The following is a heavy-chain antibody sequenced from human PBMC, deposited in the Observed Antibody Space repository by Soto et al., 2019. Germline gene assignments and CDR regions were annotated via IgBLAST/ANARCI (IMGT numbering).Heavy chain of an antibody. CDR2: IYYSGST. CDR3: ARQAYGDSGWYFDL. D-gene: IGHD4-17*01. Sequence: QLQLQESGPGLVKPSETLSLTCTVSGGSISSSSYYWGWIRQPPGKGLEWIGSIYYSGSTYYNPSLNSRVTISVDTSKNQFSLKLSSVTAADTAVYYCARQAYGDSGWYFDLWGRGTLVTVSS. CDR1: GGSISSSSYY. V-gene: IGHV4-39*01. J-gene: IGHJ2*01.